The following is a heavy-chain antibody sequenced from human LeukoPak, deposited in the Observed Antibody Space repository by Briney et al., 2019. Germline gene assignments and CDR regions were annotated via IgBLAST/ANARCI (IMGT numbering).Heavy chain of an antibody. CDR2: TYYRSKWYN. J-gene: IGHJ4*02. CDR1: GDSVSRDTAA. V-gene: IGHV6-1*01. CDR3: ARGRGGSSWYYFDN. D-gene: IGHD6-13*01. Sequence: PSQTLSLTCAISGDSVSRDTAAWNWVRQSPSRGHEWLGRTYYRSKWYNDYAVSVKSRITINPDTYKNQFSLQLNSVTPGDTAVYYCARGRGGSSWYYFDNWGQGSLVTVSS.